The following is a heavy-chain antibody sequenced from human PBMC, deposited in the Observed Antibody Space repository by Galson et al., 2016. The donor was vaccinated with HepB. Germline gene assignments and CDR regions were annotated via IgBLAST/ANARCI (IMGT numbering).Heavy chain of an antibody. J-gene: IGHJ4*02. CDR1: GGTFSSYA. CDR2: IIPIFGTP. CDR3: ARHPKLYSGSYSYYFDY. D-gene: IGHD1-26*01. Sequence: SCKASGGTFSSYAIGWVRQAPGQGLEWMGRIIPIFGTPDYAQKFQGRVTITADESTSTAYMELSSLTSEDTALYYSARHPKLYSGSYSYYFDYWGQGTLVTVSS. V-gene: IGHV1-69*01.